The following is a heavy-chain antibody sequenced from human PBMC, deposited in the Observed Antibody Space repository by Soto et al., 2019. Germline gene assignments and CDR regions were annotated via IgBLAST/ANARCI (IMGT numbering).Heavy chain of an antibody. V-gene: IGHV4-59*01. J-gene: IGHJ5*02. CDR2: IYYSGST. CDR1: GGSISNYY. Sequence: PSETLSLTCTVSGGSISNYYWSWIRQPPGKGLEWIGYIYYSGSTNYNPSLKSRVTISVDTSKNQFSLKLSSVTAADTAVYYCARESAGSGKNNWFDPWGQGMLVTVS. CDR3: ARESAGSGKNNWFDP. D-gene: IGHD3-10*01.